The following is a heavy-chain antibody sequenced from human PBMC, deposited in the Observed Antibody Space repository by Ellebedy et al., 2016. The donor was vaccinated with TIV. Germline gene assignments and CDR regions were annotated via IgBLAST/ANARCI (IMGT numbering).Heavy chain of an antibody. D-gene: IGHD6-13*01. Sequence: SETLSLTXAVYGGSFSGYYWSWIRQPPGKGLEWIGEINHSGSTNYNPSLKSRVTISVDTSKNQFSLKLSSVTAADTAVYYCARGQGASSSWFYFDYWGQGTLVTVSS. V-gene: IGHV4-34*01. CDR1: GGSFSGYY. CDR2: INHSGST. CDR3: ARGQGASSSWFYFDY. J-gene: IGHJ4*02.